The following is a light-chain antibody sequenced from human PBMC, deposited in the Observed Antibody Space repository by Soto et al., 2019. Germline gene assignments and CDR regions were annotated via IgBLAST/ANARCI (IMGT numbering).Light chain of an antibody. Sequence: DIQMTQSPSSLSASVGDRVTITCRASQSISSYLNWYQQKPGKAPKLLIYDASSLQSGVPSRFSGSGSGTDFTLTISSLQPEDFATYYCQQSDRTPRTFGQGTKLEIK. CDR1: QSISSY. CDR2: DAS. CDR3: QQSDRTPRT. V-gene: IGKV1-39*01. J-gene: IGKJ2*01.